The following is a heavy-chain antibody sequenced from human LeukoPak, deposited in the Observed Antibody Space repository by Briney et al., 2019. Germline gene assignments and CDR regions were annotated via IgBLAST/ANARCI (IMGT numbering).Heavy chain of an antibody. CDR3: ARGEATMVRGVTDY. D-gene: IGHD3-10*01. CDR2: FDPEDGET. V-gene: IGHV1-24*01. CDR1: GYTLTELS. J-gene: IGHJ4*02. Sequence: ASVKVSCKVSGYTLTELSMHWARQAPGKGLEWMGGFDPEDGETIYAQKFQGRVTMTRNASISTAYMELSSLRSEDTAVYYCARGEATMVRGVTDYWGQGTLVTVSS.